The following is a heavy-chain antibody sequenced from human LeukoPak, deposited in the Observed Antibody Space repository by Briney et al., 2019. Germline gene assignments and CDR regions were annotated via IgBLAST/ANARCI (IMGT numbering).Heavy chain of an antibody. D-gene: IGHD5-12*01. CDR3: ARGLVATIGSFDY. CDR2: IIPIFGTA. Sequence: ASVKVSCRASGGTFSSYAISWVRQAPRQGLEWMGGIIPIFGTANYAQKFQGRVTITTDESTSTAYMELSSLRSEDTAVYYCARGLVATIGSFDYWGQGTLVTVSS. CDR1: GGTFSSYA. J-gene: IGHJ4*02. V-gene: IGHV1-69*05.